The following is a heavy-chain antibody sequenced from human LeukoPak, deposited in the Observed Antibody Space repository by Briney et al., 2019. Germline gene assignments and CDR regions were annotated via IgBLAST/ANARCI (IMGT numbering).Heavy chain of an antibody. CDR2: ISGSGGST. Sequence: GRSLRLSCAASGFTFSSYAMSWVRQAPGKGLEWVSAISGSGGSTYYADSVKGRFTISRDNSKNTLYLQMNSLRAEDTAVYYCAKGDSSGWYSTGLGHYYFDYWGQGTLVTVSS. J-gene: IGHJ4*02. D-gene: IGHD6-19*01. CDR3: AKGDSSGWYSTGLGHYYFDY. CDR1: GFTFSSYA. V-gene: IGHV3-23*01.